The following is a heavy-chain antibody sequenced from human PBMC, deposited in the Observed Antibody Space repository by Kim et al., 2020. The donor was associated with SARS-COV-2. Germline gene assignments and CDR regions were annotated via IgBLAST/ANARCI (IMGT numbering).Heavy chain of an antibody. Sequence: ADSGKGRFTIPRDKAKNSLYLQMNSLRAEDTAVDYGARDSSGWYRGAFDIWGQGTMVTVSS. J-gene: IGHJ3*02. D-gene: IGHD6-19*01. V-gene: IGHV3-21*01. CDR3: ARDSSGWYRGAFDI.